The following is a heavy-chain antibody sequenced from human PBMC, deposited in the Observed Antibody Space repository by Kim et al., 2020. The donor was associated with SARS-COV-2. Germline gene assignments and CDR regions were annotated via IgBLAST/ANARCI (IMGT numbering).Heavy chain of an antibody. J-gene: IGHJ6*02. V-gene: IGHV7-4-1*02. CDR1: GYTFTSYA. CDR3: ARDRQGYSSGWYSFPYYGMDV. D-gene: IGHD6-19*01. Sequence: ASVKVSCKASGYTFTSYAMNWVRQAPGQGLEWMGWINTNTGNPTYAQGFTGRFVFSLDTSVSTAYLQISSLKAEDTAVYYCARDRQGYSSGWYSFPYYGMDVWGQGTTVTVSS. CDR2: INTNTGNP.